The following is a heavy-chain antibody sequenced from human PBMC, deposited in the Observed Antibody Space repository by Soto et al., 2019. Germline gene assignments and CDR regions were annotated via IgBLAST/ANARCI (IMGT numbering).Heavy chain of an antibody. Sequence: QLVQSGAEVKKPGASVKVSCKASGYRFSNYDISWMRQAPGQGLEWMAWISAHNGNKHYAEKFQGRVSTTTDTSTSTAYMEVRTLKTDDTAVYYCARGLLAYFGMDVWGQGTTVTVS. CDR2: ISAHNGNK. J-gene: IGHJ6*02. CDR3: ARGLLAYFGMDV. V-gene: IGHV1-18*01. D-gene: IGHD1-26*01. CDR1: GYRFSNYD.